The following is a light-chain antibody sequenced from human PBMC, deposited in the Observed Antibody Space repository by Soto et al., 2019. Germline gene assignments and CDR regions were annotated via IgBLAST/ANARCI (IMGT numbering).Light chain of an antibody. CDR1: SSNIGNNY. Sequence: QSVLTQPPSVSAAPGQKVTISCSGSSSNIGNNYVSWYQRLRGTASKLLIYDNNRRPSDIPHRFSGSKSGTSVPLGTTGLQGGDEAHYYCGTSESSLRSVVVGGGT. CDR3: GTSESSLRSVV. J-gene: IGLJ2*01. V-gene: IGLV1-51*01. CDR2: DNN.